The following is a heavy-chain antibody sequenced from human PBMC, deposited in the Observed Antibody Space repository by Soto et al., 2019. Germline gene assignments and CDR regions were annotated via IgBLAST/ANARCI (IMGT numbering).Heavy chain of an antibody. Sequence: ASVKVSCKASGYTFTSYYMHWVRQAPGQGLEWMGIINPSGGSTSYAQKFQGRVTMTRDTSTSTVYMELSSLRSEDTAVYYCAGTRARGYNYGYYFDYWGQGTLVTVSS. V-gene: IGHV1-46*01. CDR3: AGTRARGYNYGYYFDY. D-gene: IGHD5-18*01. CDR1: GYTFTSYY. CDR2: INPSGGST. J-gene: IGHJ4*02.